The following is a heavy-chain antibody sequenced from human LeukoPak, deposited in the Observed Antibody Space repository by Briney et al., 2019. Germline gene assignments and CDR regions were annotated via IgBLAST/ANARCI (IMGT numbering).Heavy chain of an antibody. CDR1: GFTFSSHW. V-gene: IGHV3-74*01. CDR2: INGDGSST. Sequence: GGSLRLSCVASGFTFSSHWVHWVRQVPGKGLVWVSRINGDGSSTNYADSVKGRLTISRDNAKDTLYLQMNSLTIEDTAVYYCASPETGGFFDYWGQGTLVTVAS. D-gene: IGHD7-27*01. CDR3: ASPETGGFFDY. J-gene: IGHJ4*02.